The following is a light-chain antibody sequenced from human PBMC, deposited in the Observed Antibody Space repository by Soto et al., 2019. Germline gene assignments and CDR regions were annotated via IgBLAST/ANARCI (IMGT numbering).Light chain of an antibody. V-gene: IGKV1-39*01. CDR2: AAS. CDR1: QSISSY. CDR3: QQSYSNGSFT. J-gene: IGKJ3*01. Sequence: DIQMTQSPSSLSASVGDRVTITCRASQSISSYLNWYQQKPGKAPKLLIYAASSLQSGVPSRFSGSGAGTDFTLAISRLPLEDFATYYCQQSYSNGSFTFGRGTKVDIK.